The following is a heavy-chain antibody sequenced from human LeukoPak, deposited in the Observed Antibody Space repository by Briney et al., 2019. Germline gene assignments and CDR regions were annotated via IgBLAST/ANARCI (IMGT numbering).Heavy chain of an antibody. V-gene: IGHV4-34*01. CDR2: INHSGST. CDR1: GGSFSGYY. J-gene: IGHJ4*02. CDR3: ARGGRQQLVRNLGFDY. D-gene: IGHD6-13*01. Sequence: PSETLSLTCAVYGGSFSGYYWSWIRQPPGKGLEWIGEINHSGSTNYNPSLKSRVTISVDTSKNQFSLKLSSVTAADTAVYYCARGGRQQLVRNLGFDYWGQGTLVTVSS.